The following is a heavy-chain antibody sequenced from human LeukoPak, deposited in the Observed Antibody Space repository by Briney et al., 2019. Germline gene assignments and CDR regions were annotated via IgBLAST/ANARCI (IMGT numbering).Heavy chain of an antibody. CDR1: GGSISSYY. Sequence: SETLSLTCTVSGGSISSYYWSWIRQPPGKGLEWIGYIYYSGSTNYNPSLKSRVAISVDTSKNQFSLKLSSVTAADTAVYYCARDRVGGASDIWGQGTMVTVSS. CDR2: IYYSGST. V-gene: IGHV4-59*01. CDR3: ARDRVGGASDI. J-gene: IGHJ3*02.